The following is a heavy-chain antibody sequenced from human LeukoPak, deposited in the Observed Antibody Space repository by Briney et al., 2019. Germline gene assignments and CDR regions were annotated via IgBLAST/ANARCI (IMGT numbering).Heavy chain of an antibody. D-gene: IGHD3-10*01. CDR2: INEDGSST. V-gene: IGHV3-74*01. Sequence: GGSLRLSCAASGYTFSRYWMHWVRQGPGKGLVWVSRINEDGSSTSYAESVRGRFTISRDNAKNTLYLQMNSLRAEDAAVCYCTTDTFGARDSWGQGTLVTVSS. CDR1: GYTFSRYW. J-gene: IGHJ4*02. CDR3: TTDTFGARDS.